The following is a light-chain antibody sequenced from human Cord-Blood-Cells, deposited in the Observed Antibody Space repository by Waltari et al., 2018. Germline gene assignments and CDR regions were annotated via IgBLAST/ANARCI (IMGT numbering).Light chain of an antibody. J-gene: IGLJ2*01. CDR1: KLGWKS. V-gene: IGLV3-21*04. Sequence: SYVLTLQPALSLAPGKPARPTCGGTKLGWKSRHWYQQKPGQAPVLVIYYDSDRPSGIPERFSGSNSGNTATLTISRVEAGDEADYYCQVWDSSSDHVVFGGGTKLTVL. CDR2: YDS. CDR3: QVWDSSSDHVV.